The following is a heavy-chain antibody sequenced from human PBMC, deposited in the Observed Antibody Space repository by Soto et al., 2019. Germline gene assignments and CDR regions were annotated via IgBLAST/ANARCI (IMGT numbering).Heavy chain of an antibody. Sequence: SETLSLTCAVYGGSLNGNYWTWLRQTPGKGLEWIGEISPSGSTNYNPSLKSRVGISLDTSKNQFSLKMKSVTAADTAVYYCARSLSGSYYTYWGQGTQVTVSS. CDR3: ARSLSGSYYTY. V-gene: IGHV4-34*01. D-gene: IGHD3-10*01. CDR1: GGSLNGNY. CDR2: ISPSGST. J-gene: IGHJ4*02.